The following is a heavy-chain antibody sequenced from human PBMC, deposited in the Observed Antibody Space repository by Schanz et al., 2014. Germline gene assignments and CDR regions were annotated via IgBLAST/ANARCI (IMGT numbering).Heavy chain of an antibody. V-gene: IGHV3-23*04. CDR1: TFTFSSDW. J-gene: IGHJ5*02. D-gene: IGHD3-9*01. Sequence: EVQLAESGGGLVQPGGSLRLSCAASTFTFSSDWMSWVRQAPGKGLEWVSAISASGGTTYYADSVKGRFTISRDNSKNTLYLQMNSLRAEDTAVYYCAKAADWPVTRFDPWGQGTLVTVSS. CDR2: ISASGGTT. CDR3: AKAADWPVTRFDP.